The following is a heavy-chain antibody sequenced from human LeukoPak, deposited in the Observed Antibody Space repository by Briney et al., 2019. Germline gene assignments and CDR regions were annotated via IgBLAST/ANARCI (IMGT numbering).Heavy chain of an antibody. V-gene: IGHV3-74*01. CDR3: ARVSSSSWWALDY. Sequence: GGGLRLSFSAPGFTFNSYWMHWGRPAPGKGVGGGSRINTDGSSTSYADSVKGRFTISRDNAKNTLYLQMNSLRAEDTAVYYCARVSSSSWWALDYWGQRTLVTVSS. CDR1: GFTFNSYW. D-gene: IGHD6-13*01. CDR2: INTDGSST. J-gene: IGHJ4*02.